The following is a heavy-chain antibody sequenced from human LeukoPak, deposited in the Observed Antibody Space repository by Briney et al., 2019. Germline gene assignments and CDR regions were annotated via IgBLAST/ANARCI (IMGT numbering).Heavy chain of an antibody. Sequence: SETLSLTCTVSGGSISSGGYYWSWIRQHPGKGLEWIGYIYYSGSTYYNPSLKSRVTISVDTPKNQFSLKLSSVTAADTAVYYCARKTTVAYYFDYWGQGTLVTVSS. CDR2: IYYSGST. J-gene: IGHJ4*02. D-gene: IGHD4-4*01. CDR3: ARKTTVAYYFDY. V-gene: IGHV4-31*03. CDR1: GGSISSGGYY.